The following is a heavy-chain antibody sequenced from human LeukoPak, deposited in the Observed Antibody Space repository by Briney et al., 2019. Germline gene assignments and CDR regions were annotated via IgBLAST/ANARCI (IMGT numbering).Heavy chain of an antibody. Sequence: GASVKVSCKASGYTFTGYYMHWVGQAPGQGLEWMGGINPNSGGTNYAQKFQGWVTMPRDTSISTAYMELSRLRSDDTAVYYCAREAPYYYGSGSYPYFQHWGQGTLVTVSS. CDR1: GYTFTGYY. D-gene: IGHD3-10*01. CDR2: INPNSGGT. J-gene: IGHJ1*01. V-gene: IGHV1-2*04. CDR3: AREAPYYYGSGSYPYFQH.